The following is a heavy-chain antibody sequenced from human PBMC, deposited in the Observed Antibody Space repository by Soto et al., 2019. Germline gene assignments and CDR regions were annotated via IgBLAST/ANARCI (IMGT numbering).Heavy chain of an antibody. J-gene: IGHJ3*02. CDR2: ISYDGSNK. Sequence: GGSLRLSCAASGFTFSSYAMHWVRQAPGKGLEWVAVISYDGSNKYYADSVKGRFTISRDNSKNTLYLQMNSLRAEDTAVYYCARGVAVAGADAFDIWGQGTMVTVSS. D-gene: IGHD6-19*01. V-gene: IGHV3-30*04. CDR1: GFTFSSYA. CDR3: ARGVAVAGADAFDI.